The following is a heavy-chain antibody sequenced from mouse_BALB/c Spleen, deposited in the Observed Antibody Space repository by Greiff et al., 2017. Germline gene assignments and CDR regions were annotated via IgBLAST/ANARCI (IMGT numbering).Heavy chain of an antibody. CDR3: ARLGGGCFDY. J-gene: IGHJ2*01. CDR2: ISSGGSYT. Sequence: EVQLQESGGDLVKPGGSLKLSCAASGFTFSSYGMSWVRQTPDKRLEWVATISSGGSYTYYPDSVKGRFTISRDNAKNTLYLQMSSLKSEDTAMYYCARLGGGCFDYWGQGTTLTVSS. D-gene: IGHD4-1*01. V-gene: IGHV5-6*01. CDR1: GFTFSSYG.